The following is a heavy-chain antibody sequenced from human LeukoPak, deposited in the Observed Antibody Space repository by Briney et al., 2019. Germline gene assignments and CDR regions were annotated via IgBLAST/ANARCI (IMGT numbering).Heavy chain of an antibody. D-gene: IGHD1-1*01. J-gene: IGHJ4*02. CDR3: ASLREGTANDY. CDR1: GSSISSSSYY. Sequence: SETLSLTCTVSGSSISSSSYYWGWIRQPPGKGLEWIGSIYYSGSTYYNPSLKSRVTISVDTSKNQFSLKLSSVTAADTAVYYCASLREGTANDYWGQGTLVTVSS. V-gene: IGHV4-39*01. CDR2: IYYSGST.